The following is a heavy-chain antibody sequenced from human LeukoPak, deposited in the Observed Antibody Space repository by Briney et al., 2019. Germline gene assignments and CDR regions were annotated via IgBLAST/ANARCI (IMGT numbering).Heavy chain of an antibody. CDR1: GFTFSSYG. J-gene: IGHJ2*01. V-gene: IGHV3-30*02. Sequence: PGGSLRLSCAASGFTFSSYGMHWVRQAPGKGLEWVAFIRYDGSNKYYVDSAKGRFTISRDNSKNTLYLQMNSLRVEDTAVYYCAKGLVYCSSTSCYDDWYFDLWGRGTLVTVSS. CDR2: IRYDGSNK. D-gene: IGHD2-2*01. CDR3: AKGLVYCSSTSCYDDWYFDL.